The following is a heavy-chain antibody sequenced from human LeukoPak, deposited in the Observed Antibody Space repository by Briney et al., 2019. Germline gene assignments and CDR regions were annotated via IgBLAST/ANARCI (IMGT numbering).Heavy chain of an antibody. CDR2: LYGGGST. CDR3: ARDRPTVVNLDAFDI. CDR1: GLTVSRNY. Sequence: GGSVSLSCAPSGLTVSRNYMTWARQAPGKGLEWVSVLYGGGSTYYIDSVKCRFTISRDNTKNTLYLQMKSLRAEDTAVYYCARDRPTVVNLDAFDIGGQGTMVTVSS. V-gene: IGHV3-53*05. D-gene: IGHD4-23*01. J-gene: IGHJ3*02.